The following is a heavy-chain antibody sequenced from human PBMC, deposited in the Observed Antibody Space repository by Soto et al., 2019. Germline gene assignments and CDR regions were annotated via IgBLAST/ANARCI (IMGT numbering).Heavy chain of an antibody. J-gene: IGHJ4*02. CDR1: GYTFTSYY. Sequence: ATVKVSCKASGYTFTSYYMHWVRQAPGQGLEWMGIINPSGGSTSYAQKFQGRVTMTRDTSTSTVYMELSSLRSEDTAVYYCATRDYYDSSGYKGPLGYWGQGTLVTVSS. V-gene: IGHV1-46*01. CDR3: ATRDYYDSSGYKGPLGY. CDR2: INPSGGST. D-gene: IGHD3-22*01.